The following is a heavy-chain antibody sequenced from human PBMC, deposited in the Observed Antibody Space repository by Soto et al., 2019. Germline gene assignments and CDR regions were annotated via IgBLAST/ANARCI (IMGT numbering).Heavy chain of an antibody. J-gene: IGHJ6*02. D-gene: IGHD5-18*01. CDR3: ARGSEYSYVYHYYGMDV. V-gene: IGHV3-74*01. CDR1: RFMFSSYW. CDR2: INSDGGTT. Sequence: PGGSLRLSCAASRFMFSSYWMHWVRQAPGKGLVWVSRINSDGGTTTYADSVKGRFTISRDNAKNTLYLQMNSLRAEDTAVYYCARGSEYSYVYHYYGMDVWGQGTTVTVSS.